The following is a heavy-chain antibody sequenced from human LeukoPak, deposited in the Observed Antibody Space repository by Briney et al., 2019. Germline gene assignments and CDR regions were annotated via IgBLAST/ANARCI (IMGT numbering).Heavy chain of an antibody. D-gene: IGHD6-19*01. CDR3: ARQRIAVAGYYYYGMDV. V-gene: IGHV5-51*01. CDR1: GYSFTSYW. Sequence: GESLKISCKGSGYSFTSYWIGWVRQMPGKGLGWMGIIYPGDSDTRYSPSFQGQVTISADRSISTAYLQWSSLKASDTAMYYCARQRIAVAGYYYYGMDVWGQGTTVTVSS. CDR2: IYPGDSDT. J-gene: IGHJ6*02.